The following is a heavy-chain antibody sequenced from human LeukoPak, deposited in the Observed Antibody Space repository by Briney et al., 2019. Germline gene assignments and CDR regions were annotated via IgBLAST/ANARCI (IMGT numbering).Heavy chain of an antibody. D-gene: IGHD6-13*01. CDR1: GFTFSSYG. CDR3: AKDGLRGSSWYPGGFDP. Sequence: GGSLRLSCAASGFTFSSYGMHWVRQAPGKGLEWVAFTRYDGSNKYYADSVKGRFTISRDNSKNTLYLQMNSLRAEDTAVYYCAKDGLRGSSWYPGGFDPWGQGTLVTVSS. CDR2: TRYDGSNK. J-gene: IGHJ5*02. V-gene: IGHV3-30*02.